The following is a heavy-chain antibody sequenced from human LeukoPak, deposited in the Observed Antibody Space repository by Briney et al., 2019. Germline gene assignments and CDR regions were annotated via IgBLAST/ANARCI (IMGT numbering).Heavy chain of an antibody. CDR3: ARDDDRAFDY. V-gene: IGHV3-48*04. Sequence: GGSLRLSCAASGFTLSDYSMNWVRQAPGKGLEWVSYIAGGGNTIRYADSVKGRFTISRDNAEKSLYLQMDSLRAEDTAVYYCARDDDRAFDYWGQGILITVSS. CDR1: GFTLSDYS. J-gene: IGHJ4*02. CDR2: IAGGGNTI. D-gene: IGHD1-14*01.